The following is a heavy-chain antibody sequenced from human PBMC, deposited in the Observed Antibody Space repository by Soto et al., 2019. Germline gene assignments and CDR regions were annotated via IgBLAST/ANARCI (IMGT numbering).Heavy chain of an antibody. CDR2: IYYSGST. V-gene: IGHV4-59*01. CDR1: GGSITSYY. Sequence: QVQLQESGPGLVKPSETLSLTCTVSGGSITSYYWSWIRQPPGKGLEWIGYIYYSGSTNYNPSLKSRVTISVDTSKNQFSLKLSSVTAADTAVYYCATMGGAYCGGDSPFGWGQGTMVTVSS. D-gene: IGHD2-21*02. J-gene: IGHJ3*01. CDR3: ATMGGAYCGGDSPFG.